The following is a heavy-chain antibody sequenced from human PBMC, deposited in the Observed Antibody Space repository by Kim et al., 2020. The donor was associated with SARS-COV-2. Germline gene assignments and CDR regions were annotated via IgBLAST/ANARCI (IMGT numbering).Heavy chain of an antibody. J-gene: IGHJ6*03. D-gene: IGHD3-3*01. CDR1: GFTFSSYA. V-gene: IGHV3-23*01. CDR3: AKASITIFGEVISHYYYYYMDV. Sequence: GGSLRLSCAASGFTFSSYAMSWVRQAPGKGLEWVSAISGSGGSTYYADSVKGRFTISRDNSKNTLYLQMNSLGAEDTAVYYWAKASITIFGEVISHYYYYYMDVWGKETTVTVSS. CDR2: ISGSGGST.